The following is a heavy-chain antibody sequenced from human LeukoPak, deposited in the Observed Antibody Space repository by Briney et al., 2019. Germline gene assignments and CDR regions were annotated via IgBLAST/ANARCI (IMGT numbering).Heavy chain of an antibody. CDR1: GFTFSDYY. J-gene: IGHJ4*02. D-gene: IGHD2-21*01. Sequence: GGSLRLSCAASGFTFSDYYMSWIRQAPGKGLEWVSGVLSGGGSTYYADAVKGRFTISRDNSRSTLYLQMNSLRAEDTAVYYCAKDAIYGDGYWEFDYWGQGTLVTVSS. CDR3: AKDAIYGDGYWEFDY. V-gene: IGHV3-23*01. CDR2: VLSGGGST.